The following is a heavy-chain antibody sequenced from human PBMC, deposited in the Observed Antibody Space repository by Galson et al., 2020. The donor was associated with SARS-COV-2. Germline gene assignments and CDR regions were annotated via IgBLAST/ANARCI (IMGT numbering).Heavy chain of an antibody. D-gene: IGHD3-10*01. CDR1: GLIFSTYG. Sequence: GESLKISCAASGLIFSTYGMQWVRQAPGKGLEWVAVIWFDGSNKHYADSVKGRFTISRDDSKNTAYLQMNSLRAEDTAVYYCVAYHGSENYYFWGQGTLVTVPS. CDR2: IWFDGSNK. V-gene: IGHV3-33*01. CDR3: VAYHGSENYYF. J-gene: IGHJ4*02.